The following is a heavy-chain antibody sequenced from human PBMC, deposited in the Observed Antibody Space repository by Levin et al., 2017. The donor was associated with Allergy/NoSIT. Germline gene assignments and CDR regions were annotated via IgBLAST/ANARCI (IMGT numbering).Heavy chain of an antibody. CDR1: GGTFSSYA. Sequence: SVKVSCKASGGTFSSYAISWVRQAPGQGLEWMGGIIPIFGTANYAQTFQGRVTITADESTSTAYMELSSLRSEDTAVYYCASDDCSGGSCYPGPFDYWGQGTLVTVSS. D-gene: IGHD2-15*01. CDR2: IIPIFGTA. J-gene: IGHJ4*02. CDR3: ASDDCSGGSCYPGPFDY. V-gene: IGHV1-69*13.